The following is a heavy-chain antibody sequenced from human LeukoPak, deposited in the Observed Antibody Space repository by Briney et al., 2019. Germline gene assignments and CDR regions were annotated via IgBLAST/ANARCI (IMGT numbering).Heavy chain of an antibody. V-gene: IGHV4-4*07. CDR1: GGSISSYY. J-gene: IGHJ6*03. D-gene: IGHD6-13*01. CDR3: ARKQHLEPSSYYYYYMDV. CDR2: ISTSGST. Sequence: SETLSLTCTVSGGSISSYYWSWIRQPAGKGLESIGHISTSGSTNYNPSLKSRVTMSVDTSKNQFSLKLSSVTAADTAMYYCARKQHLEPSSYYYYYMDVWGKGTTVTVS.